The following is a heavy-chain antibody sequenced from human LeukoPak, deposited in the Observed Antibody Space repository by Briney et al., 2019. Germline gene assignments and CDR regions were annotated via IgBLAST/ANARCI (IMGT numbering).Heavy chain of an antibody. CDR1: GYSFTSYW. J-gene: IGHJ5*02. D-gene: IGHD3-9*01. CDR3: ARSPTYYDILTGYNWFGP. V-gene: IGHV5-10-1*01. Sequence: GESLKISCKGSGYSFTSYWISWVRQMPGKGLEWMGRIDPSDSYTNYSPSFQGHVTISADKSISTAYLQWSSLKASDTAMYYCARSPTYYDILTGYNWFGPWGQGTLVTVSS. CDR2: IDPSDSYT.